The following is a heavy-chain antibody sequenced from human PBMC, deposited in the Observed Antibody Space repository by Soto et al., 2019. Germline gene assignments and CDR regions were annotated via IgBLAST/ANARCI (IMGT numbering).Heavy chain of an antibody. D-gene: IGHD2-15*01. CDR2: IIPILGIA. Sequence: QVQLVQSGAEVKKPGSSVKVSCKASGGTFSSYTISWVRQAPGQGREWMGRIIPILGIANYAQKFQGRVTITADKSTSTSYKELSSLRSEETAVYYCARGVVVVVVATPDWYFDLWGRGTLVTVSS. J-gene: IGHJ2*01. CDR1: GGTFSSYT. V-gene: IGHV1-69*02. CDR3: ARGVVVVVVATPDWYFDL.